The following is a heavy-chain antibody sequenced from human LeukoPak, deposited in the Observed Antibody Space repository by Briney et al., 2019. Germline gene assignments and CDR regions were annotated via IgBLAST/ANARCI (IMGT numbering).Heavy chain of an antibody. CDR2: ISAYNGNT. CDR1: GYTFTSYG. CDR3: ARVRGYYDSSGPRDY. D-gene: IGHD3-22*01. Sequence: ASVKVSCKASGYTFTSYGISWVRQAPGQGLEWMGWISAYNGNTNDAQKLQGRVTMTTDTSTSTAYMELRSLRSDDTALYYCARVRGYYDSSGPRDYWGQGTLVTVSS. V-gene: IGHV1-18*01. J-gene: IGHJ4*02.